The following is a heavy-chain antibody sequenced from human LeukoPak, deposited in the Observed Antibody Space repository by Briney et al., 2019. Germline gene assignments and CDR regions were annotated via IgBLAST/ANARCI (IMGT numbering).Heavy chain of an antibody. D-gene: IGHD4-17*01. V-gene: IGHV3-23*01. CDR2: MSSSDDGR. CDR1: GFSFSSYA. Sequence: GGSLRLSCATSGFSFSSYAMSWVRQAPGKGLERVSAMSSSDDGRYYAASVRGRFTISRDTSRSTLYLQMNSLRADDTAVYYCARARAPVTRISSFDIWGQGTMVTVSS. J-gene: IGHJ3*02. CDR3: ARARAPVTRISSFDI.